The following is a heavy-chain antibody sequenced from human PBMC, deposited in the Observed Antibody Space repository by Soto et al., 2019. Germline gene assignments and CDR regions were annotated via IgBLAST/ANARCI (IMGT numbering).Heavy chain of an antibody. CDR3: ARVSYYDFWSGYPNWFDP. V-gene: IGHV4-59*01. CDR2: IYYSGST. Sequence: GGSISSYYWSWIRQPPGKGLEWIGYIYYSGSTNYNPSLKSRVTISVDTSKNQFSLKLSSVTAADTAVYYCARVSYYDFWSGYPNWFDPWGQGTLVTVSS. J-gene: IGHJ5*02. D-gene: IGHD3-3*01. CDR1: GGSISSYY.